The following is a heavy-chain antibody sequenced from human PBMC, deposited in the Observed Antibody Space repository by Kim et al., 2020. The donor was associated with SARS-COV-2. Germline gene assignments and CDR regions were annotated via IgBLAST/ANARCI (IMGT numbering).Heavy chain of an antibody. V-gene: IGHV3-66*01. Sequence: GGSLRLSCAVYGHTVSSDYMNWVRQVPGKGLEWVSLILSDGGTYYADSVKGRFTISRDNSKNTLYLQMNSLRAEDTAVYYCARDVSSWGQGTLVTVSS. CDR2: ILSDGGT. CDR1: GHTVSSDY. CDR3: ARDVSS. J-gene: IGHJ5*02.